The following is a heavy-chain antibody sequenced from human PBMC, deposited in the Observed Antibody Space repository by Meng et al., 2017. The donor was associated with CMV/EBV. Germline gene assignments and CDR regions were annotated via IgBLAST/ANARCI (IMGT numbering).Heavy chain of an antibody. Sequence: QVQVKTGGSGLCKRSETLSLTCAVYGGSFSGYYWSWIRQPPGKGLEWIGEINHSGSTNYNPSLKSRVTISVDTSKNQFSLKLSSVTAADTAVYYCASSLTYPDYWGQGTLVTVSS. CDR3: ASSLTYPDY. D-gene: IGHD2-15*01. V-gene: IGHV4-34*01. CDR2: INHSGST. CDR1: GGSFSGYY. J-gene: IGHJ4*02.